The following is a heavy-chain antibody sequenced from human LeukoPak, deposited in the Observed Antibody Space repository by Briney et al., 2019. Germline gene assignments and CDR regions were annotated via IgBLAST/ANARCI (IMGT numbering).Heavy chain of an antibody. CDR3: AKAYYYDSSGYYDY. D-gene: IGHD3-22*01. J-gene: IGHJ4*02. CDR2: ISWNSGSI. CDR1: GFTFDDYA. V-gene: IGHV3-9*01. Sequence: GRSLRLSCAASGFTFDDYAMHWVRQAPGKGLEWVSGISWNSGSIGYADSVKGRFTISRDNAKNSLYLQMNSLRAEDTALYYCAKAYYYDSSGYYDYWGQGTLVTVSS.